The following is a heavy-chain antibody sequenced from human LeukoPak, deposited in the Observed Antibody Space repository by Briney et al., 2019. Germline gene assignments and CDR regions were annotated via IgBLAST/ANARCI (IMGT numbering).Heavy chain of an antibody. D-gene: IGHD3-9*01. CDR1: GFTFSNFA. CDR2: ISGSGGDT. CDR3: AKGESPDYDIMTTFFSSFLD. V-gene: IGHV3-23*01. Sequence: PGGSLRLSCAGSGFTFSNFAMSWVRQGPAKGLEWVSGISGSGGDTAYADSVKGWFTVSRGNSRNKVYLQMNSLRAEDTAVYYCAKGESPDYDIMTTFFSSFLDWGQGTLVTVSS. J-gene: IGHJ4*02.